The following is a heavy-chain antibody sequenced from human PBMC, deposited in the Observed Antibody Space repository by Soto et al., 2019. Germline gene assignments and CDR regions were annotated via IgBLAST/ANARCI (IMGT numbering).Heavy chain of an antibody. Sequence: QVQLQESGPGLVKPSQTLSLTCTVSGGSISSGGYYWSWIRQHPGKGLEWIGYIYYSGSTYYNPALKGTVTTSVDTPKNPFSLNLGSVTVGDTAVYYCARSVFPWGQGTLVTVSS. CDR2: IYYSGST. J-gene: IGHJ5*02. CDR1: GGSISSGGYY. CDR3: ARSVFP. V-gene: IGHV4-31*01.